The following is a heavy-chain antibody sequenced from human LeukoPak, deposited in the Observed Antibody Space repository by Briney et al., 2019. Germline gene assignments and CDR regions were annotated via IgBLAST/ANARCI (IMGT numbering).Heavy chain of an antibody. J-gene: IGHJ5*02. D-gene: IGHD3-9*01. V-gene: IGHV3-30-3*01. Sequence: PGGSLRLSCAASGFTFSSYAMHWVRQAPGKGLEWVAVISYDGSNKYYADSVKGRFTISRDNSKNTLYLQMNSLRAEDTAVYYCAKAPVDFDPWGQGTLVTVSS. CDR3: AKAPVDFDP. CDR2: ISYDGSNK. CDR1: GFTFSSYA.